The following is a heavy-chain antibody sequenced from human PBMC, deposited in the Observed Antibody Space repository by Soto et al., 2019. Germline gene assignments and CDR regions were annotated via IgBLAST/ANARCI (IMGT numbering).Heavy chain of an antibody. V-gene: IGHV1-3*01. Sequence: ASVKVSCKASGYTFTSYAMHWVRQAPGQRLEWMGWINAGNGNTKYSQKFQGRVTITRDTSASTAYMELSSLRSEDTAVYYCASSRGGSSTRGYFDLWGRGTLVTVSS. CDR2: INAGNGNT. J-gene: IGHJ2*01. D-gene: IGHD2-2*01. CDR1: GYTFTSYA. CDR3: ASSRGGSSTRGYFDL.